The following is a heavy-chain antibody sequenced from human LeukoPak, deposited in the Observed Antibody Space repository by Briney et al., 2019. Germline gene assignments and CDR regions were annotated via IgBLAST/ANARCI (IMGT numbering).Heavy chain of an antibody. CDR2: IYYSGST. J-gene: IGHJ6*03. CDR3: AREKIGTGTVLGKDYYYMDV. V-gene: IGHV4-39*07. D-gene: IGHD3-16*01. Sequence: SETLSLTCTVSGGSIISSSYYWDWIRQPPGKGLEWIGSIYYSGSTYYNPSLKSRVTISVDTSKSQFSLKLSSVTAADTAMYYCAREKIGTGTVLGKDYYYMDVWGKGTTVTVSS. CDR1: GGSIISSSYY.